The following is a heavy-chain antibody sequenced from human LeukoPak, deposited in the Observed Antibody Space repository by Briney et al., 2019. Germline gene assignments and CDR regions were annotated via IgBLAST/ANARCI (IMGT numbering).Heavy chain of an antibody. CDR3: ARDSDSSGFYYPYYYYAMDV. CDR1: GFTFSRYW. D-gene: IGHD3-22*01. CDR2: IKQDGSEK. V-gene: IGHV3-7*01. J-gene: IGHJ6*02. Sequence: GGSLRLSCAASGFTFSRYWMSWVRQVPGKGLEWVANIKQDGSEKYYVDSVKGRFTISRDNAKNSLYVQMNSLRAEDTAVYYCARDSDSSGFYYPYYYYAMDVWGQGTAVTVSS.